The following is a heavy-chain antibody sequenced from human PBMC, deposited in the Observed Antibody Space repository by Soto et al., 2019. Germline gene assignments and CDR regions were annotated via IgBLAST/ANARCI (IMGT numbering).Heavy chain of an antibody. CDR3: GRDRGSYALDY. CDR2: ISANNGNT. J-gene: IGHJ4*02. Sequence: QVQLVQSGAEVKKPGASVKVSCKASGYTFTSYGISWVRQAPGQGLEWMGWISANNGNTNYAQKLQGRVTMTTDTSTSTGYKEPRGLRSDRTAVYYFGRDRGSYALDYWGQGTLVTVSS. V-gene: IGHV1-18*01. D-gene: IGHD1-26*01. CDR1: GYTFTSYG.